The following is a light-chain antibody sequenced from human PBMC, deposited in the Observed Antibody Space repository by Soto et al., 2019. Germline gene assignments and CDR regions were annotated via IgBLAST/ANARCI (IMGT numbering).Light chain of an antibody. Sequence: IELTQSPSSLSASVGDRVTITCRASQGISSYLAWYQQKPGKAPKLLIYAASTLQSGVSSRFSGSGSGTEFTLTISSLQSEDFATYYCQQFNSFLPTFGGGSKV. J-gene: IGKJ4*01. CDR2: AAS. CDR1: QGISSY. CDR3: QQFNSFLPT. V-gene: IGKV1-9*01.